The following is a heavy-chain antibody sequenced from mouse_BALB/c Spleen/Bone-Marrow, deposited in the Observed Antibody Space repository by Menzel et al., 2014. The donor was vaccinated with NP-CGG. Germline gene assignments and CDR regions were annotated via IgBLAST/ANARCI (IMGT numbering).Heavy chain of an antibody. J-gene: IGHJ4*01. CDR1: GFSLTGYG. D-gene: IGHD2-4*01. Sequence: VQLQQSGPGLVAPSQSLSIPCTVSGFSLTGYGVSWVRRPPGKGLEWLGMIWGDGSTDYNSALKSRLSISKDNSKSQVFLKMNSLQTDDTARYYCARDSFLITRALDYWGQGTSVTVSS. CDR2: IWGDGST. CDR3: ARDSFLITRALDY. V-gene: IGHV2-6-7*01.